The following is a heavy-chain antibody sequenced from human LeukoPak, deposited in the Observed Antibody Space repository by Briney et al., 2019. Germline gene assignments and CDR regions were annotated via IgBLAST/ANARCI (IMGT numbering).Heavy chain of an antibody. CDR3: ARDGGHYYDSSGYTY. J-gene: IGHJ4*02. Sequence: ASVKVSCKASGYIFTDYHVHWVRQAPGQGLEWVGWINPNSGVTNYAQNFQGRVIMTRDTSVSTAYMELSRLTSDDTAVYYCARDGGHYYDSSGYTYWGQGTLVTVSS. D-gene: IGHD3-22*01. V-gene: IGHV1-2*02. CDR2: INPNSGVT. CDR1: GYIFTDYH.